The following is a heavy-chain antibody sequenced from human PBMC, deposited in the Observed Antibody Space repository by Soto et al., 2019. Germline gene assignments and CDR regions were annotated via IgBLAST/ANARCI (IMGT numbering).Heavy chain of an antibody. V-gene: IGHV4-30-2*01. J-gene: IGHJ4*02. CDR3: AREGLFKYCSGGSCYSWYYFDY. CDR1: GGSISSGGYS. CDR2: IYHSGST. D-gene: IGHD2-15*01. Sequence: TLSLTCAVSGGSISSGGYSWSWIRQPPGKGLEWIGYIYHSGSTYYNPSLKSRVTISVDRSKNQFSLKLSSVTAADTAVYYCAREGLFKYCSGGSCYSWYYFDYWGQGTLVTVSS.